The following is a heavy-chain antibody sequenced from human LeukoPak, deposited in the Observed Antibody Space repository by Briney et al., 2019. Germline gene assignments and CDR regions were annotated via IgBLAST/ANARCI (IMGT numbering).Heavy chain of an antibody. J-gene: IGHJ6*03. CDR2: IDPNSGDT. V-gene: IGHV1-8*01. Sequence: ASVKVSCKASGYTFSSYDINWVRQATGQGLEWMGWIDPNSGDTSYAQKYQGRVTMTRNTSITTAYMPLSSLTSDDTAVYYCARAEWLVVGYSYYMDVWGKGTTVTVSS. CDR3: ARAEWLVVGYSYYMDV. D-gene: IGHD6-19*01. CDR1: GYTFSSYD.